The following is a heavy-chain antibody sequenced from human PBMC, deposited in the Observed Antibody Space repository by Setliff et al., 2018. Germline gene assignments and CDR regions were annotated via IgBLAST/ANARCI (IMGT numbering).Heavy chain of an antibody. CDR3: ARMSGFQYIDV. V-gene: IGHV4-61*09. J-gene: IGHJ6*03. CDR1: GDSISSRRNY. D-gene: IGHD3-3*01. Sequence: SETLSLTCTVSGDSISSRRNYWGWFRQPAGKELEWIGQIYTSWSTNYNPSLKSRVTISLDTSKNRFSLSLTSVTAEDTAVYYCARMSGFQYIDVWDKGTTVTVS. CDR2: IYTSWST.